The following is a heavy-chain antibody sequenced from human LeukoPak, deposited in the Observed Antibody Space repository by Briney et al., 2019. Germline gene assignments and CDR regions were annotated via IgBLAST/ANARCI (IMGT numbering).Heavy chain of an antibody. Sequence: GGSLRLSCAASGFTFSSYWMSWVRQAPGKGLEWVSGISGSGGSTYCADSVKGRFTVSRDNSKNTLYLQMNSLRAEDTAVYYCAKTPAVVVVGAASHFDYWGQGTLVTVSS. CDR2: ISGSGGST. D-gene: IGHD2-15*01. J-gene: IGHJ4*02. V-gene: IGHV3-23*01. CDR1: GFTFSSYW. CDR3: AKTPAVVVVGAASHFDY.